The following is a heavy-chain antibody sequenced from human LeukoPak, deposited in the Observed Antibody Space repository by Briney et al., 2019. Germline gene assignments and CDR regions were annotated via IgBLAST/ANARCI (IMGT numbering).Heavy chain of an antibody. V-gene: IGHV3-23*01. CDR3: AKSGGVRFDP. Sequence: GGSLRLSCAASGFTFSSSAMSWVRQAPGKGLEWVSAISGRDGSTYYAGSVKGRFTISRGNSKNTLYLQMNSLRGEDTAVYYCAKSGGVRFDPWGQGTLVTVSS. CDR2: ISGRDGST. J-gene: IGHJ5*02. D-gene: IGHD3-16*01. CDR1: GFTFSSSA.